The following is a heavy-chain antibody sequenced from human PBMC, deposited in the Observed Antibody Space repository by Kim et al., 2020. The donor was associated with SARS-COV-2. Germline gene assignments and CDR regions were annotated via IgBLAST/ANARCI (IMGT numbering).Heavy chain of an antibody. CDR2: ISASGGTI. D-gene: IGHD2-2*01. CDR1: GFNLNDHY. V-gene: IGHV3-11*01. CDR3: ARGDGYAEYGY. J-gene: IGHJ4*02. Sequence: GGSLRLSCVVSGFNLNDHYMSWVRQAPGKGLEWIAYISASGGTILYADSVKGRCTISRDNVQNTLFLQIDSLRVEDTALYYCARGDGYAEYGYWGEGT.